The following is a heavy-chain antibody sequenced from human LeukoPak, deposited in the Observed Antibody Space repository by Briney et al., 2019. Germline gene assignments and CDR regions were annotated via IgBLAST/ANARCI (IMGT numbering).Heavy chain of an antibody. CDR2: ITWDGGST. D-gene: IGHD1-26*01. J-gene: IGHJ6*03. V-gene: IGHV3-43*01. Sequence: PGGSLRLSCAASGFTFEDYTMHWVRQAPGKGLEWVSLITWDGGSTYYADSVKGRFTISRDNSKNSLYLQMNSLRTEDTAFYYCAKDGAGAGTNYYYYCMDVWGKGTTVTVSS. CDR3: AKDGAGAGTNYYYYCMDV. CDR1: GFTFEDYT.